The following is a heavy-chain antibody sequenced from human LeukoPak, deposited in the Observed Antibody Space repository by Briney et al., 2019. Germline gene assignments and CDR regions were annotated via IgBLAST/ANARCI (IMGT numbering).Heavy chain of an antibody. D-gene: IGHD6-13*01. CDR2: ISSSSSYI. V-gene: IGHV3-21*01. CDR3: ARGVAAAGTGGT. CDR1: GFTFSSYG. J-gene: IGHJ4*02. Sequence: GGSLRLSCAASGFTFSSYGMHWVRQAPGKGLEWVSSISSSSSYIYYADSVKGRFTISRDNAKNSLYLQMNSLRAEDTAVYYCARGVAAAGTGGTWGQGTLVTVSS.